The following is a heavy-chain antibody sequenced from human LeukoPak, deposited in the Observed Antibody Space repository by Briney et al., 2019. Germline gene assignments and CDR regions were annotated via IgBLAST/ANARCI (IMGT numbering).Heavy chain of an antibody. CDR2: IYYSGST. Sequence: SETLSLTCTVSGGSISSYYWSWIRQPPGKGLEWIGYIYYSGSTNYNPSLKSRLTISVDTSKNQFSLKLSSVTAADTAVYYCARGDGSSWFDYWGQGTLVTVSS. J-gene: IGHJ4*02. D-gene: IGHD6-13*01. V-gene: IGHV4-59*01. CDR3: ARGDGSSWFDY. CDR1: GGSISSYY.